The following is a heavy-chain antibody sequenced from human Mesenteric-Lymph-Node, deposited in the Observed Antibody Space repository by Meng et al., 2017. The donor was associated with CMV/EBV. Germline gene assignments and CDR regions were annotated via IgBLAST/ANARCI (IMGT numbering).Heavy chain of an antibody. D-gene: IGHD3-22*01. CDR1: GFTFSSYA. J-gene: IGHJ6*02. CDR3: ARVRYDTSGYYARDNYYYGMDV. V-gene: IGHV3-30-3*01. CDR2: ISYDGSNK. Sequence: GESLKISCAASGFTFSSYAMHWVRQAPGKGLEWVAVISYDGSNKYYADSVKGRFTISRDNSKNTLYLQMNSLRAEDTAVYYCARVRYDTSGYYARDNYYYGMDVWGQGTTVTVSS.